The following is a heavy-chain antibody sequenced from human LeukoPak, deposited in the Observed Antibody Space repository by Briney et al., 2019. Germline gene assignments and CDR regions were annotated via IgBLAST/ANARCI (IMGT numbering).Heavy chain of an antibody. D-gene: IGHD3-10*01. CDR1: GYTFTSYG. Sequence: ASVKVSCKASGYTFTSYGISWVRQAPGQGLEWMGWISAYNGNTNYAQKLQGRVTMTTDTSTSTAYMELRSLRSDDTAVYYCARDSRLLSTEAWFDPWGQGTLVTVSS. CDR3: ARDSRLLSTEAWFDP. V-gene: IGHV1-18*01. J-gene: IGHJ5*02. CDR2: ISAYNGNT.